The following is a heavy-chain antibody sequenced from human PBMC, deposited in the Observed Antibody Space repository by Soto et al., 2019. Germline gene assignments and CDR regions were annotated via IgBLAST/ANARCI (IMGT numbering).Heavy chain of an antibody. Sequence: GGSLRLSCAASGFTFSSYAMHWVRQAPGKGLEWVAVISYDGSNKYYADSVKGRFTISRDNSKNTLYLQMNSLRAEDTAVYYCARDRWEPPHYYGMDVWGQGTTVTVSS. V-gene: IGHV3-30-3*01. CDR2: ISYDGSNK. CDR1: GFTFSSYA. J-gene: IGHJ6*02. CDR3: ARDRWEPPHYYGMDV. D-gene: IGHD1-26*01.